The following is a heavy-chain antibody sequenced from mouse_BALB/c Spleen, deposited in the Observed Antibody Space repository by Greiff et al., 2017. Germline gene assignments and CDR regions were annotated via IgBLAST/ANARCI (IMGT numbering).Heavy chain of an antibody. CDR2: IYPGNSDT. Sequence: EVQLQQSGTVLARPGASVKMSCKASGYSFTSYWMHWVKQRPGQGLEWIGAIYPGNSDTSYNQKFKGKAKLTAVTSASTAYMELSSLTNEDSAVYYCTRNYGYVRFAYWGQGTLVTVSA. CDR1: GYSFTSYW. CDR3: TRNYGYVRFAY. V-gene: IGHV1-5*01. D-gene: IGHD1-2*01. J-gene: IGHJ3*01.